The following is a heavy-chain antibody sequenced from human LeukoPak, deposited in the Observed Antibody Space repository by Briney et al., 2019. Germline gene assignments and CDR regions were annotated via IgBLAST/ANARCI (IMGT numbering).Heavy chain of an antibody. CDR2: ISGSGGST. D-gene: IGHD2-2*01. Sequence: GGSLRLSCAASGFTFSSYAMSWVRQAPGKGLEWVSAISGSGGSTYYADSVKGRFTISRDNSKNTLYLQVNSLRAEDTAVYYCARDDIVVVPAAIATQYGMDVWGQGTTVTVS. J-gene: IGHJ6*02. CDR1: GFTFSSYA. V-gene: IGHV3-23*01. CDR3: ARDDIVVVPAAIATQYGMDV.